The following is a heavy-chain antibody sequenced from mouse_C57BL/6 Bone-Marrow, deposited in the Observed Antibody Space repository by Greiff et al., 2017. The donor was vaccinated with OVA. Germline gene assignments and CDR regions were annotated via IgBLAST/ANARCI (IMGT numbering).Heavy chain of an antibody. D-gene: IGHD2-4*01. J-gene: IGHJ2*01. V-gene: IGHV5-9-1*02. CDR3: TRDYDSYY. CDR1: GFTFSSYA. CDR2: ISSGGDYI. Sequence: EVKLMESGDGLVKPGGSLKLSCAASGFTFSSYAMSWVRQTPEKRLEWVAYISSGGDYIYYAATVKGRFTISRDNARNTLYLQMSSLKSEDTAMYYCTRDYDSYYWGQGTTLTVSS.